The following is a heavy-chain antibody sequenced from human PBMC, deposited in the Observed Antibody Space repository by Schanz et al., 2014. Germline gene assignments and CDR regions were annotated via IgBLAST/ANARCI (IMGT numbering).Heavy chain of an antibody. CDR1: GFTFSNSW. CDR3: TTYYGYFQS. Sequence: EVQLVESGGGLVKPGGSLRLSCAASGFTFSNSWMSWVRQAPGKRLDWVGRIKSTPDGGTTDYAAPVKGRFTMSRDDSKDMLYLQMTSLQAEDTAVYYCTTYYGYFQSWGQGTLVTVPS. J-gene: IGHJ4*02. CDR2: IKSTPDGGTT. V-gene: IGHV3-15*01. D-gene: IGHD4-17*01.